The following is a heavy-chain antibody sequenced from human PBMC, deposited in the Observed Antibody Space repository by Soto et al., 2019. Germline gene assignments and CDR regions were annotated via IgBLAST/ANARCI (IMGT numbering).Heavy chain of an antibody. J-gene: IGHJ5*02. CDR3: ARVNVVVPAAIRWFDP. CDR1: SGSISSSNW. D-gene: IGHD2-2*01. Sequence: QVQLQESGPGLVKPSGTLSLTCAVSSGSISSSNWWSWVRQPPGKGLEWIGEIYHSGSTNYNPSRKSQVTISVDKSKNQFSLKLSSVTAADTAVYYCARVNVVVPAAIRWFDPWCQGTLVTVSS. V-gene: IGHV4-4*02. CDR2: IYHSGST.